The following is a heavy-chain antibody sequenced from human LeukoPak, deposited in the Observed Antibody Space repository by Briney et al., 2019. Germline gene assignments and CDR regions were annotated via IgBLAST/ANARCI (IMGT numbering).Heavy chain of an antibody. CDR2: ISGSGGST. V-gene: IGHV3-23*01. Sequence: GSLRLSCAASGFTFSSYAMSWVRQAPGKGLEWVSAISGSGGSTYYADSVKGRFTISRDNSKNTLYLQMNSLRAKDTAVYYCAKSVVRGVTLPDYWGQGTLVTVSS. CDR1: GFTFSSYA. D-gene: IGHD3-10*01. CDR3: AKSVVRGVTLPDY. J-gene: IGHJ4*02.